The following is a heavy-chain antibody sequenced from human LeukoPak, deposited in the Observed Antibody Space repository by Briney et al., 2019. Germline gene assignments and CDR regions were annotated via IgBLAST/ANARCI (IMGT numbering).Heavy chain of an antibody. CDR1: GYTFTGYY. CDR2: INPNSGGT. V-gene: IGHV1-2*02. CDR3: ASEVVPAATRYYYGMDV. Sequence: ASVKVSCKASGYTFTGYYMHWVRQAPGQGLEWMGWINPNSGGTNYAQKFQGRVTMTRDTSISTAYMELSRLRSDDTAVYYCASEVVPAATRYYYGMDVWGQGTTVTVSS. D-gene: IGHD2-2*01. J-gene: IGHJ6*02.